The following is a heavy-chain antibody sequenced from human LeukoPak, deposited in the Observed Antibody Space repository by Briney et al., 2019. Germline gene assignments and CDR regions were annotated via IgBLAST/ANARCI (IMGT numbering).Heavy chain of an antibody. CDR3: TTDLLWELLLDY. V-gene: IGHV3-15*01. CDR2: IKSKTDGGTT. J-gene: IGHJ4*02. CDR1: GFTFSNAW. D-gene: IGHD1-26*01. Sequence: PGRSLRLSCAASGFTFSNAWMSWVRQAPGKGLEWVGRIKSKTDGGTTDYAAPVKGRFTISRDDSKNTLYLQMNSLKTEDTAVYYCTTDLLWELLLDYWGQGTLVTVSS.